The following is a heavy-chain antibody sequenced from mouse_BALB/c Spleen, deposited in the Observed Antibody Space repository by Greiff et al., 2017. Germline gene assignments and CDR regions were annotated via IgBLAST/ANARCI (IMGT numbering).Heavy chain of an antibody. Sequence: QVQLQQSGPGLVQPSQSLSITCTVSGFSLTSYGVHWVRQSPGKGLEWLGVLWSGGSTDYNAAFISRLSISKDNSKSQVFFKMNSLQANDTAIYYCARSYDYNFAYWGQGTLVTVSA. CDR2: LWSGGST. CDR3: ARSYDYNFAY. V-gene: IGHV2-2*02. J-gene: IGHJ3*01. CDR1: GFSLTSYG. D-gene: IGHD2-4*01.